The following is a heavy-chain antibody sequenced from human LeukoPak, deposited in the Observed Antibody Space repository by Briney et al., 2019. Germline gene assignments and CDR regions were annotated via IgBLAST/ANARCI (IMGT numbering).Heavy chain of an antibody. CDR3: ARAWLPGVPDDAFDI. V-gene: IGHV1-18*01. D-gene: IGHD5-18*01. J-gene: IGHJ3*02. CDR1: GYTFTSYG. CDR2: ISAYNGNT. Sequence: ASVKVSCKASGYTFTSYGICWVRQAPGQGLEWMGWISAYNGNTNYAQKLQGRVTMTTDTSTSTAYMELRSLRSDDTAVYYCARAWLPGVPDDAFDIWGQGTMVTVSS.